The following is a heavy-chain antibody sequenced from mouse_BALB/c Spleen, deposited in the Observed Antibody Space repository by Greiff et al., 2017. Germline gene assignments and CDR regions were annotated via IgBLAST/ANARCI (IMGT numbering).Heavy chain of an antibody. Sequence: QVQLQQSGAELVRPGASVTLSCKASGYTFTDYEMHWVKQTPVHGLEWIGAIDPETGGTAYNQKFKGKATLTADKSSSTAYMEPRSLTSEDSAVYYCTRGNGYDKAYWGQGTLVTVSA. CDR2: IDPETGGT. V-gene: IGHV1-15*01. J-gene: IGHJ3*01. D-gene: IGHD2-2*01. CDR3: TRGNGYDKAY. CDR1: GYTFTDYE.